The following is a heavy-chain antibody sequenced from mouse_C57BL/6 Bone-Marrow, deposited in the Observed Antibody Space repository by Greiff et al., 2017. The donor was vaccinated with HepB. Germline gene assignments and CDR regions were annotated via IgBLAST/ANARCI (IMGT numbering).Heavy chain of an antibody. J-gene: IGHJ1*03. CDR1: GYTFTDYY. V-gene: IGHV1-26*01. CDR3: ELLLRPHFDV. Sequence: EVQLQQSGPELVQPGASVTISCKASGYTFTDYYMNWVKQSHGKSLEWIGDINPNNGGTSYNQKFKGKATWTVDKSSSTAYMELRSLTSEDSAVYYCELLLRPHFDVWGTGTTVTVSS. CDR2: INPNNGGT. D-gene: IGHD1-1*01.